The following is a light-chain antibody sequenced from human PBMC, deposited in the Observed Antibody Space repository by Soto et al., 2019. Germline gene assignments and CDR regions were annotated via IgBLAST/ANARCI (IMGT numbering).Light chain of an antibody. CDR3: SSYTSSSTRV. CDR2: EVS. CDR1: SSDVGAYDF. J-gene: IGLJ1*01. V-gene: IGLV2-14*03. Sequence: QSVLNQPASVSGSPGQSITISRPGTSSDVGAYDFVSWYQQHPDKAPKLMIYEVSNRPSGVSNRFSGSKSVNTATLTISGLQAEDEADYYCSSYTSSSTRVFGTGTRSPS.